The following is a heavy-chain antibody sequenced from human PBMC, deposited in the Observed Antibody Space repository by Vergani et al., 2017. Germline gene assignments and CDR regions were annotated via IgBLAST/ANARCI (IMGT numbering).Heavy chain of an antibody. D-gene: IGHD3-22*01. CDR1: GDSISSGVYY. CDR2: IYSTGST. J-gene: IGHJ4*02. Sequence: QVQLQVSGPGPVKPSQTLSLTCSVSGDSISSGVYYWNWIRQHPGKGLEWIGYIYSTGSTHHNPSLRRRINMSVDTSKNQFSLKLNSVTAADTAMYYCARMGGYDEGDAFRIGYFDSWGPGILVTVSS. CDR3: ARMGGYDEGDAFRIGYFDS. V-gene: IGHV4-31*03.